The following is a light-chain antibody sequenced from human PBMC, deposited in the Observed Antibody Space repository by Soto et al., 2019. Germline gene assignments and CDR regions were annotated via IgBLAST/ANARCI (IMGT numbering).Light chain of an antibody. J-gene: IGLJ1*01. CDR1: SSDVGGYNY. CDR2: EVS. Sequence: QSVLTQPASVSGSPGQSITISCTGTSSDVGGYNYVSWYQQHPGKAPKLMIFEVSSRPSGVSNRFSGSKSGNTASLTISGLQAEDEADYYCSSYTDSHSTLTVFGTGTKVTVL. CDR3: SSYTDSHSTLTV. V-gene: IGLV2-14*01.